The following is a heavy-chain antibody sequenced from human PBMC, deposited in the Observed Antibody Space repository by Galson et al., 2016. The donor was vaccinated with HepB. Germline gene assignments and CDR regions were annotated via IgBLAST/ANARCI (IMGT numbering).Heavy chain of an antibody. Sequence: SLRLSCAVSEFTLRNYAMTWVRQVPGKGLEWVSSITGSGTTTYYADSVKGRFTVSRDNSKNTLYLEMNSLRAEDTAIYFCAKQPREGANYDTYFDYWGQGTLVTVSS. V-gene: IGHV3-23*01. CDR2: ITGSGTTT. J-gene: IGHJ4*02. D-gene: IGHD3-9*01. CDR3: AKQPREGANYDTYFDY. CDR1: EFTLRNYA.